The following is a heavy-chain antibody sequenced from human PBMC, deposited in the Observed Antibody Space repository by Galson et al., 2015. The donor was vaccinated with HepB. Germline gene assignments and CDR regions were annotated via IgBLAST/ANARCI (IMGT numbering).Heavy chain of an antibody. CDR3: ARDDHGTTAVDC. CDR1: GFTFSDYA. CDR2: ITYDGSNK. D-gene: IGHD1-7*01. V-gene: IGHV3-30*04. J-gene: IGHJ4*02. Sequence: SLRLSCAASGFTFSDYAMQWVRQAPGKGLEWVAIITYDGSNKYYVDSLKGRFTISRDNSKRTLYLQMNNLRAEDTALYYCARDDHGTTAVDCWGQGTLVTVSS.